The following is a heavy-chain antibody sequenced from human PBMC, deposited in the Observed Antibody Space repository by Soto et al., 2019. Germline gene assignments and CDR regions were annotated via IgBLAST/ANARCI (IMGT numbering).Heavy chain of an antibody. V-gene: IGHV1-69*06. CDR2: IIPMFDTP. CDR3: ADSCGYYYFPLDY. Sequence: SVKVSCKASGGTFSSDSFSWVRQAPGQGLEWMGGIIPMFDTPNYAQKFQGRVTITADKSTSTAYMELSSLRSEDTAVYYCADSCGYYYFPLDYWGQGTLVTVSS. CDR1: GGTFSSDS. D-gene: IGHD3-22*01. J-gene: IGHJ4*02.